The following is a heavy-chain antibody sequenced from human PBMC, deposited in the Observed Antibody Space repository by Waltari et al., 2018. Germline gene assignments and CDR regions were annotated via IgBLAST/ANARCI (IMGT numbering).Heavy chain of an antibody. J-gene: IGHJ4*02. CDR2: IYYSGST. CDR1: GGSISSSSYY. Sequence: QLQLQESGPGLVKPSETLSLTCTVSGGSISSSSYYWGWIRQPPGKGLEWIGSIYYSGSTYYNPSLKSRVTISVDTSKNQFSLKLSSVTAADTAVYYCARDGYPPIPYFDYWGQGTLVTVSS. V-gene: IGHV4-39*07. CDR3: ARDGYPPIPYFDY. D-gene: IGHD5-12*01.